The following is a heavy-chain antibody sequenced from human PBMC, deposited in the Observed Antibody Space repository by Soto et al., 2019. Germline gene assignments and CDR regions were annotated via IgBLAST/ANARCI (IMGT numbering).Heavy chain of an antibody. Sequence: GGSLRLSCAASGFTFSSYGMHWVRQAPGKGLEWVAVIWYDGSNKYYADSVKGRFTISRDNSKNTLYLQMNSLRAEDTAVYYCARDLVPIVATITGGEYYYYYYGMDVWGQGTTVTVSS. J-gene: IGHJ6*02. CDR1: GFTFSSYG. D-gene: IGHD5-12*01. CDR2: IWYDGSNK. V-gene: IGHV3-33*01. CDR3: ARDLVPIVATITGGEYYYYYYGMDV.